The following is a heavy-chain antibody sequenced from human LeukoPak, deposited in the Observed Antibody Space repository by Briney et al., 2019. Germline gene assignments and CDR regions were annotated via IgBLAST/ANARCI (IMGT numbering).Heavy chain of an antibody. D-gene: IGHD6-13*01. Sequence: SETLSLTCTVSGGSISSYYWGWIRQSPGKGLEWIGSIFYSGSTYYNPSLKSRVTISVDTSKNQFSLKLSSVTAADTAVYYCARVVGSSWYGYFDYWGQGTLVTVSS. J-gene: IGHJ4*02. CDR1: GGSISSYY. CDR2: IFYSGST. CDR3: ARVVGSSWYGYFDY. V-gene: IGHV4-39*07.